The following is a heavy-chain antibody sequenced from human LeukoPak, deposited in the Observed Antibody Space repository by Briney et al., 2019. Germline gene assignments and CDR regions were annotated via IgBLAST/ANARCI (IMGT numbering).Heavy chain of an antibody. J-gene: IGHJ4*02. D-gene: IGHD3-9*01. Sequence: GGSLRLSCAASGFTVNSNYMTWVRQAPGKGLEWVSVIYSGGNTYYADSVKGRFTISRDNSKNTLYLQMNSLRAEDTAVYYCARVSTPGYYNLYFFDYWGQGTLVTVSS. CDR2: IYSGGNT. V-gene: IGHV3-53*01. CDR3: ARVSTPGYYNLYFFDY. CDR1: GFTVNSNY.